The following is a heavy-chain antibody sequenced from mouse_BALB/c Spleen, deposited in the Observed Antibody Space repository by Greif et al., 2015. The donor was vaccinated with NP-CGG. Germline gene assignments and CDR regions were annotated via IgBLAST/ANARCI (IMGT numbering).Heavy chain of an antibody. CDR3: ARGVYYGNYFDY. CDR1: GYTFTSYD. Sequence: QVQLQQSGPELVKPGALVKISCKASGYTFTSYDINWVKQRPGQGTEWNGWSYPGDGSTKYNEKFKGKATLTSDKSSRTAYMQLSSLTSENSAVYCCARGVYYGNYFDYWGQGTTLTVSS. CDR2: SYPGDGST. D-gene: IGHD2-1*01. J-gene: IGHJ2*01. V-gene: IGHV1S56*01.